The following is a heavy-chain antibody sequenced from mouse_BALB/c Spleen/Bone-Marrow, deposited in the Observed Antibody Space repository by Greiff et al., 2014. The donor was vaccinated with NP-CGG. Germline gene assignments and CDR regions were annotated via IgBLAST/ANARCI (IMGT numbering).Heavy chain of an antibody. D-gene: IGHD2-4*01. CDR3: ARGRDYDVFAY. CDR1: GYTFTSYW. V-gene: IGHV1-74*01. Sequence: QVQLQQSGAELVRPGASVKLSCKASGYTFTSYWTNWVKQRPEQGLEWIGRIDPYDSETYYNQKFKDKAILTVDKSSSTAYMQLSSLTSEDSAVYYCARGRDYDVFAYWGQGTLVTVSA. CDR2: IDPYDSET. J-gene: IGHJ3*01.